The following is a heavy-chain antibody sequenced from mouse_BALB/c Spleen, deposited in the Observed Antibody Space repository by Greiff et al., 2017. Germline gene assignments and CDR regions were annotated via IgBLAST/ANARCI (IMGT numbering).Heavy chain of an antibody. D-gene: IGHD4-1*01. CDR1: GFTFSSFG. Sequence: EVQGVESGGGLVQPGGSRKLSCAASGFTFSSFGMHWVRQAPEKGLEWVAYISSGSSTIYYADTVKGRFTISRDNPKNTLFLQMTSLRSEDTAMYYCARSGGAPRVFDYWGQGTTLTVSS. CDR2: ISSGSSTI. V-gene: IGHV5-17*02. J-gene: IGHJ2*01. CDR3: ARSGGAPRVFDY.